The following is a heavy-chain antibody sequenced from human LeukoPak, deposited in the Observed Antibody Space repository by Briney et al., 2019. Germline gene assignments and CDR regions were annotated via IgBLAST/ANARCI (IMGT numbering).Heavy chain of an antibody. J-gene: IGHJ4*02. V-gene: IGHV3-30*04. CDR2: ISYDGSNK. Sequence: GGSLRLSCAASGFTFSSYAMHWVRQAPGKGLEWVAVISYDGSNKYYADSVKGRFTTSTDNSKNTLYLQMNSLRAEDTAVYYCARARPSMWIDYWGQGTLVTVSS. CDR3: ARARPSMWIDY. CDR1: GFTFSSYA. D-gene: IGHD5-12*01.